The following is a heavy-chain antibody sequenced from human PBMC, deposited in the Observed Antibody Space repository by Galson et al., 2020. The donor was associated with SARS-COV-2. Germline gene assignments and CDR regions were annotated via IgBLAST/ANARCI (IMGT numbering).Heavy chain of an antibody. D-gene: IGHD3-10*01. CDR3: TPLWFGYFHY. CDR1: DFTFSNAW. V-gene: IGHV3-15*07. Sequence: GGSLRLSCVASDFTFSNAWMNWVRQAPGKGLEWVGRIKSKTNGGTTDYATPVKGRFTISRDDSKKTLYLQMNSLKTEDTAVYYCTPLWFGYFHYWGQGTLVTVSA. CDR2: IKSKTNGGTT. J-gene: IGHJ1*01.